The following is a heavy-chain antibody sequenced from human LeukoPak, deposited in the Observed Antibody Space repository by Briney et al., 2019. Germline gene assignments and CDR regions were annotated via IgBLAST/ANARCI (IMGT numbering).Heavy chain of an antibody. D-gene: IGHD5-24*01. V-gene: IGHV4-59*01. Sequence: SETLSLTCTGSGASITDYYWSWIRQPPAKGLEWIGYIYYTGSPNYNPSLKSRVTLSLDRSQNQFSLKLTSVTAADTAVYYCAYGGDAYKTGYWGQGTLVTVSS. J-gene: IGHJ4*02. CDR1: GASITDYY. CDR2: IYYTGSP. CDR3: AYGGDAYKTGY.